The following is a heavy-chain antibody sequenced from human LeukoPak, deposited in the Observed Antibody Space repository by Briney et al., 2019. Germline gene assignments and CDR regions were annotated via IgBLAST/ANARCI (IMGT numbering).Heavy chain of an antibody. CDR1: GYTFTGYY. V-gene: IGHV1-2*02. Sequence: GASVKVSCKASGYTFTGYYMHWVRQAPGQGLEWMGWINPNSGGTNYAQKFQGRVTMTRDTSISTAYMELSRLRSDDTAVYYCARDSVTAGSYSYTIDYWGQGTLVTVSS. CDR3: ARDSVTAGSYSYTIDY. D-gene: IGHD1-26*01. CDR2: INPNSGGT. J-gene: IGHJ4*02.